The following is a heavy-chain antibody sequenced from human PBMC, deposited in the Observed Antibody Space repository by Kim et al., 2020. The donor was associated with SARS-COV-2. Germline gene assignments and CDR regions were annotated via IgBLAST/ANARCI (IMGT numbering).Heavy chain of an antibody. J-gene: IGHJ4*02. CDR3: ARHVGIAGSFYYFDY. D-gene: IGHD2-15*01. Sequence: SETLSLTCTVSGGSISSYYWSWIRQPPGKGLEWIGYIYYSGTTNYNPSLKSRVTISVDTSKNQFSLKLSSVTAADTAVYYCARHVGIAGSFYYFDYWGQGTLVTVSS. CDR1: GGSISSYY. V-gene: IGHV4-59*08. CDR2: IYYSGTT.